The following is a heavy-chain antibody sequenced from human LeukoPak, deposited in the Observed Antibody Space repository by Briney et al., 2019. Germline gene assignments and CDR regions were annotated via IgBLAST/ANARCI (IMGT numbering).Heavy chain of an antibody. CDR1: GFTFSSYS. CDR2: ISSSSNYI. CDR3: ARERGYSYGYSDY. D-gene: IGHD5-18*01. J-gene: IGHJ4*02. Sequence: GGSLRLSCAASGFTFSSYSINWVRQAPGKGLEWVSSISSSSNYIYYADSVKGRFTISRDNAKNSLYLQMNSLRAEDTAVYYCARERGYSYGYSDYWGQGTLVTVSS. V-gene: IGHV3-21*01.